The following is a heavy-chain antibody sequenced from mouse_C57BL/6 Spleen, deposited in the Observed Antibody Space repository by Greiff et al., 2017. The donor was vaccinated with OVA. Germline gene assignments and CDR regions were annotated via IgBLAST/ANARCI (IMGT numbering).Heavy chain of an antibody. J-gene: IGHJ3*01. V-gene: IGHV2-9-1*01. CDR1: GFSLTSYA. CDR3: ARNLNYGSSYEFAY. CDR2: IWTGGGT. Sequence: VKLQESGPGLVAPSQSLSITCTVSGFSLTSYAISWVRQPPGKGLEWLGVIWTGGGTNYNSALKSRLSISKDNSKSQVFLKMNSLQTDDTARYYCARNLNYGSSYEFAYWGQGTLVTVSA. D-gene: IGHD1-1*01.